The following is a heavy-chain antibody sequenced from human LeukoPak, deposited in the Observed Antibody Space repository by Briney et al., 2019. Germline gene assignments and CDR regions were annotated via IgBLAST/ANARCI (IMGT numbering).Heavy chain of an antibody. Sequence: SETLSLTCTVSGGSITSSSYYWGWTRQPPGKGLEWIGSMSYSGSTYYNPSLKSQVTISVDTSKNQFSLNLSSVTAADTAVYHCARHINTGSFGRGYCDYWGQGTLVTVSS. CDR3: ARHINTGSFGRGYCDY. CDR2: MSYSGST. D-gene: IGHD1-1*01. V-gene: IGHV4-39*01. J-gene: IGHJ4*02. CDR1: GGSITSSSYY.